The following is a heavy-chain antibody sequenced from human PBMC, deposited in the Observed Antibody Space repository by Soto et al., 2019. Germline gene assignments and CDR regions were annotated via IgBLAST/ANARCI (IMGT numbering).Heavy chain of an antibody. J-gene: IGHJ4*02. CDR3: ARDGGVAATLANYFDY. CDR2: MSRSSRYI. D-gene: IGHD2-15*01. Sequence: LRLSCAASGFTFNSYSMNWVRQAPGKGLEWVSSMSRSSRYIYYADSVKGRFTISRDNAKNSVYLQMNSLRAEDTAVYYCARDGGVAATLANYFDYWGQGTLVTVSS. V-gene: IGHV3-21*01. CDR1: GFTFNSYS.